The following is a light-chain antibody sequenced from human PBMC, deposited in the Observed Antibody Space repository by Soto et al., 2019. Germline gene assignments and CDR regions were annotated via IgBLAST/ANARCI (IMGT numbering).Light chain of an antibody. CDR1: SSDVGSYNL. CDR2: EGS. Sequence: QAVLTQPASVCGSPGQSITISCTGTSSDVGSYNLVSWYQQHPGKAPKLMIYEGSKRPSGVSNRFSGSKSGNTASLTISGLQAEDEADYYCCSYAGSSTFVFGGGTKVTVL. V-gene: IGLV2-23*03. J-gene: IGLJ2*01. CDR3: CSYAGSSTFV.